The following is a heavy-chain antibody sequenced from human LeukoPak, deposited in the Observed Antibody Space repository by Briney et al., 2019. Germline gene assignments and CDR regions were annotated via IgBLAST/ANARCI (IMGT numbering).Heavy chain of an antibody. CDR2: INPNSGGT. CDR1: GYTFTGYY. CDR3: AREDRIAAAGLNY. V-gene: IGHV1-2*02. Sequence: ASVKVSCKASGYTFTGYYMRWVRQAPGQGLEWMGWINPNSGGTNYAQKFQGRVTMTRDTSISTAYMELSRLRSDDTAVYYCAREDRIAAAGLNYWGQRTLVTVSS. J-gene: IGHJ4*02. D-gene: IGHD6-13*01.